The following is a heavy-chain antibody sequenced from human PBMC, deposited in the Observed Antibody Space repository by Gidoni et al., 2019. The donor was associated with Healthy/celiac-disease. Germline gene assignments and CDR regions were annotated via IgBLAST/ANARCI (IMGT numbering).Heavy chain of an antibody. V-gene: IGHV3-23*01. J-gene: IGHJ6*02. Sequence: EVQLLESGGGLVQPGGSVRLSCAASGFTFSSYAMSWVRQAPGKGLEWVSAISGSGGSTYYADSVKGRFTISRDNSKNTLYLQMNSLRAEDTAVYYCAKDLGVGATRLLYYYCGMDVWGQGTTVTVSS. CDR1: GFTFSSYA. D-gene: IGHD1-26*01. CDR3: AKDLGVGATRLLYYYCGMDV. CDR2: ISGSGGST.